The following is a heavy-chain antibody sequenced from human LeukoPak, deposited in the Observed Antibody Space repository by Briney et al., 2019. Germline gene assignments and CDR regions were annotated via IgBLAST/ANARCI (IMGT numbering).Heavy chain of an antibody. J-gene: IGHJ1*01. CDR3: ARQEGRQQPFDYYQH. CDR2: IYYSGST. CDR1: GGSISSSSYY. Sequence: SETLSLTCTVSGGSISSSSYYWGWVRQPPGKGLEWIGSIYYSGSTYYNPSLKSRVTISVDTSKNQCSRKLSSVTAADTAVYYCARQEGRQQPFDYYQHWGQGTLVIVSS. V-gene: IGHV4-39*01. D-gene: IGHD6-13*01.